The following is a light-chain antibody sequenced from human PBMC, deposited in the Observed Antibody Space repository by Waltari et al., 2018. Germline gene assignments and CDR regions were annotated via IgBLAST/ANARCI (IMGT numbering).Light chain of an antibody. V-gene: IGLV3-25*03. Sequence: SYELPQPPSVSVSPGHTARITCPGDALPKQYAYWYQQKPGQAPVLVIYKDSERPSGIPERFSGSSSGTTVTLTISGVQAEDEADYYCQSADSSVVFGGGTKLTVL. CDR2: KDS. CDR3: QSADSSVV. J-gene: IGLJ2*01. CDR1: ALPKQY.